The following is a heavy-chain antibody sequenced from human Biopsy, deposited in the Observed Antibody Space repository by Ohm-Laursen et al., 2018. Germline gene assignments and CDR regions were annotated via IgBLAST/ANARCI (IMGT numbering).Heavy chain of an antibody. Sequence: GTLSLTCTVSGGSISSSTPYYWAWLRQPPGKGLEWIGSIYNTESTFYNPSLKSRVTISVDTSTNQFSLKVSSVTAADTALYFCARHPTGFWFDPWGHGTLVTVSS. CDR2: IYNTEST. CDR3: ARHPTGFWFDP. J-gene: IGHJ5*02. CDR1: GGSISSSTPYY. V-gene: IGHV4-39*01.